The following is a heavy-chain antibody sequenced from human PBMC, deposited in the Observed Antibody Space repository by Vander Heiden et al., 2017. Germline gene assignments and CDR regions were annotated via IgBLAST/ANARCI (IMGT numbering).Heavy chain of an antibody. J-gene: IGHJ4*02. CDR1: GFTFSSYA. D-gene: IGHD2-15*01. V-gene: IGHV3-23*01. Sequence: EVQLLESGGGLVQPGGSLRLSRAAPGFTFSSYAMGWVRQAPGKGLESVSVITSDGSATAYADSVKGHFTISRDNSKNTLYLQMNSLRVEDTAVYYCAKGTLRSCSGAVCYPFDYWGQGNLVTVSS. CDR3: AKGTLRSCSGAVCYPFDY. CDR2: ITSDGSAT.